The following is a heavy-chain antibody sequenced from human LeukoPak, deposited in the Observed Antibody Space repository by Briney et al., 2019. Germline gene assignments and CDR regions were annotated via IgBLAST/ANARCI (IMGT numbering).Heavy chain of an antibody. J-gene: IGHJ4*02. CDR2: IIPIFGTA. D-gene: IGHD5-24*01. CDR3: ATFLIVGRRWLQLGNY. Sequence: GASVKVPCKASGGTFSTYAFTWVRQAPGQGLEWMGGIIPIFGTANYAQKFQGRVTITADESTSTAYMELSSLRSEDTAVYYCATFLIVGRRWLQLGNYWGQGTLVTVSS. V-gene: IGHV1-69*13. CDR1: GGTFSTYA.